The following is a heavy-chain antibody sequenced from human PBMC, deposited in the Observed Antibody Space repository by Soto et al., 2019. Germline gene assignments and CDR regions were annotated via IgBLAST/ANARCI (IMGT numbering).Heavy chain of an antibody. J-gene: IGHJ4*02. CDR3: AKANTYGSGSYSPY. D-gene: IGHD3-10*01. V-gene: IGHV3-30*18. CDR2: ISYDGSNK. Sequence: ESGGGVVQPGRSLRLSCAASGFTFSSYGMHWVRQAPGKGLEWVAVISYDGSNKYYADSVKGRFTISRDNSKNTLYLQMNSLRAEDTAVYYCAKANTYGSGSYSPYWGQGTLVTVSS. CDR1: GFTFSSYG.